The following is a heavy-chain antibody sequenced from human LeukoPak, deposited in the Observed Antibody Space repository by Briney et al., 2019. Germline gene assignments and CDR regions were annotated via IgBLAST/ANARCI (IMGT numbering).Heavy chain of an antibody. CDR1: GFTFSSYA. D-gene: IGHD7-27*01. Sequence: QPGGSLRLSCAASGFTFSSYAMSWVRQAPGKGLEWVSVISGSGGITYYADSVKGRFTISRDNSKNTLYLQMNSLRAEDTAVYYCAKTGAGYYYMDVWGKGTTVTVSS. CDR3: AKTGAGYYYMDV. J-gene: IGHJ6*03. CDR2: ISGSGGIT. V-gene: IGHV3-23*01.